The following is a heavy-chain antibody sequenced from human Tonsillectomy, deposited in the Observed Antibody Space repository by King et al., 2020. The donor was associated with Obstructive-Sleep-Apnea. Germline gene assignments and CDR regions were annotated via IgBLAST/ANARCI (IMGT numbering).Heavy chain of an antibody. CDR2: INHSGST. D-gene: IGHD3-22*01. J-gene: IGHJ4*02. Sequence: VQLQQWGAGLLKPSETLSLTCAVYGGSFSGYYWSWIRQPPGKGLEWIGEINHSGSTKYNPSLKSRVTISVDTSTNQLSLKLSSVTAADTAAYYCARDDGSSGYYFDYWGQGTLVTVSS. V-gene: IGHV4-34*01. CDR1: GGSFSGYY. CDR3: ARDDGSSGYYFDY.